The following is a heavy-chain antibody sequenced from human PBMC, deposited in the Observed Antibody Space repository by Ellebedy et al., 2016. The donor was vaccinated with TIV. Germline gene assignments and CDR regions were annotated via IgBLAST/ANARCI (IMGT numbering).Heavy chain of an antibody. CDR1: GGSVSSTRYY. CDR3: ARTDPWQPIDD. D-gene: IGHD2-21*02. V-gene: IGHV4-39*01. J-gene: IGHJ4*02. CDR2: VYYSGSP. Sequence: MPSETLSLTCSVSGGSVSSTRYYWAWIRQPPGKGLASIGSVYYSGSPYYNPSFKSRVTLSADTSKNQFSLNLRTVTAADTAVYYCARTDPWQPIDDWGQGILVSVSS.